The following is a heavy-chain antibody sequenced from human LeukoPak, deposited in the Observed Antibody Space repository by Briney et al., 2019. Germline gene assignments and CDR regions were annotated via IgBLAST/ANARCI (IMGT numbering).Heavy chain of an antibody. CDR3: ARSKAYYYGSPGDYFDY. V-gene: IGHV3-53*01. CDR1: GFTLSSNY. J-gene: IGHJ4*02. Sequence: PGGSLRLSCAASGFTLSSNYVSWVRQAPGKGLEWVSVIYAGGSTYYADSVKGRFTISRDNSKNTVYLQMNNLRAEDTAVYYCARSKAYYYGSPGDYFDYWGQGSLVTVSS. D-gene: IGHD3-10*01. CDR2: IYAGGST.